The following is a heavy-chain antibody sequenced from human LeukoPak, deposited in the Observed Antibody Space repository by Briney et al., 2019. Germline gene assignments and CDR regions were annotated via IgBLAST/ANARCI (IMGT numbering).Heavy chain of an antibody. CDR3: ARGRYCSSTSCYVPTFAYYYYYMDV. CDR2: MNPNSGNT. J-gene: IGHJ6*03. CDR1: GYTFTSYD. V-gene: IGHV1-8*01. D-gene: IGHD2-2*01. Sequence: ASVKVSCKASGYTFTSYDINWVRQATGQGLEWMGWMNPNSGNTGYAQKFQGRVTMTRNTSISTAYMELSSLRSEDTAVYYCARGRYCSSTSCYVPTFAYYYYYMDVWGKGTTVTVSS.